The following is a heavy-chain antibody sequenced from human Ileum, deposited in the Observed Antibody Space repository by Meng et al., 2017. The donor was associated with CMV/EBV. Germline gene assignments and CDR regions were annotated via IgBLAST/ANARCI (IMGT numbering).Heavy chain of an antibody. D-gene: IGHD3-16*01. CDR1: GDSISRYF. J-gene: IGHJ5*02. V-gene: IGHV4-4*07. CDR2: INTSGKT. Sequence: HLQDSGTGLVKPSETLSLTCTVSGDSISRYFWSWIRQPAGKGLEWIGRINTSGKTTYSPSLKSRVTMSLDTSKNQFSLRLTSVSAADTALYYCARDLIRDDTGSWFDPWGQGTLVTVSS. CDR3: ARDLIRDDTGSWFDP.